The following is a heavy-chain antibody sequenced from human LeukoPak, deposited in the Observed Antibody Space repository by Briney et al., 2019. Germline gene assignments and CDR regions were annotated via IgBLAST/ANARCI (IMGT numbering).Heavy chain of an antibody. Sequence: GRSLRLSCAASGFTFSSYGMSWVRQAPGKGLEWVSGINWNGGSTGYADSVKGRFTISRDNAKNSLYLQMNSLRAEDTALYHCARALGSGYCHDAFDIWGQGTMVTVSS. D-gene: IGHD3-22*01. CDR3: ARALGSGYCHDAFDI. J-gene: IGHJ3*02. CDR1: GFTFSSYG. CDR2: INWNGGST. V-gene: IGHV3-20*01.